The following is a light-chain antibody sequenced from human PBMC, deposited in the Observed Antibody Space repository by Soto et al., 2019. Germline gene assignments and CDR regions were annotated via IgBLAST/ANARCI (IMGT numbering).Light chain of an antibody. CDR1: QSIGTY. CDR3: QKYNNWPPEYT. J-gene: IGKJ2*01. CDR2: GAY. V-gene: IGKV3-15*01. Sequence: EIVMTQSPGTLSVSPGERATLSCRASQSIGTYLAWFQQKPGQTPRLLIYGAYTRATGVPVRFSGTGSGAEFTLTISSLQSEDFAVYYCQKYNNWPPEYTFGQGTKLEIK.